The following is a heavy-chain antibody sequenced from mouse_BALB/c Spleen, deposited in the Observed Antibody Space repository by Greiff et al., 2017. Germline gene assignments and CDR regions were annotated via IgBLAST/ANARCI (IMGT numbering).Heavy chain of an antibody. J-gene: IGHJ1*01. CDR1: GYTFTDYY. D-gene: IGHD1-1*01. CDR3: ARVITTVVATGYWYFDV. CDR2: IYPGSGNT. Sequence: QVQLQQSGAELARPGASVKLSCKASGYTFTDYYINWVKQRTGQGLEWIGEIYPGSGNTYYNEKFKGKATLTADKSSSTAYMQLSSLTSEDSAVYFCARVITTVVATGYWYFDVWGEGTTVTVAS. V-gene: IGHV1-77*01.